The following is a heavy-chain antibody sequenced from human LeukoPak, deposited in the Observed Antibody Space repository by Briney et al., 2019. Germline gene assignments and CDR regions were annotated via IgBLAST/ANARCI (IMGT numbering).Heavy chain of an antibody. V-gene: IGHV4-39*07. Sequence: PSETLSLTCAVSGVSISSISYYWGWICQPPGKGLEWIGHIYDSGSTYYNLSLKSRVTISLDTSNNRFSLRVYSVTAADTAIYYCGRLIVEPAPMYYYYIDVWGKGTTVTVSS. CDR2: IYDSGST. J-gene: IGHJ6*03. CDR3: GRLIVEPAPMYYYYIDV. CDR1: GVSISSISYY. D-gene: IGHD2-2*01.